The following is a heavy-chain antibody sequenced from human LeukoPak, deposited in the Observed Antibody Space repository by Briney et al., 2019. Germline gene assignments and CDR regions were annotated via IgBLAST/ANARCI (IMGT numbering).Heavy chain of an antibody. J-gene: IGHJ4*02. Sequence: ASVTVSCKFSGYTLTELSMHGVRQPPGKGREGMGGLDPEDGETIYAQEFQGRVTMTEDTSTDTAYMEVSSLRSEDTAVYYCATGLVLDYRGQGALVTVSA. D-gene: IGHD3-16*01. V-gene: IGHV1-24*01. CDR3: ATGLVLDY. CDR1: GYTLTELS. CDR2: LDPEDGET.